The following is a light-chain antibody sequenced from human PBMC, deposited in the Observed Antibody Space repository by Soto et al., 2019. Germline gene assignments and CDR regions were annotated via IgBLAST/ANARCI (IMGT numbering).Light chain of an antibody. CDR2: EVS. CDR1: SSDVGGYNY. Sequence: QSALTQPASVSGSPGQSITISCTGTSSDVGGYNYVSWYQQYPGKAPKLMIYEVSNRPSGVSNRFSGSKSGNTASLTISGXXAEDEADYYCSSYTSSSTYVFGTGTKVTV. CDR3: SSYTSSSTYV. J-gene: IGLJ1*01. V-gene: IGLV2-14*01.